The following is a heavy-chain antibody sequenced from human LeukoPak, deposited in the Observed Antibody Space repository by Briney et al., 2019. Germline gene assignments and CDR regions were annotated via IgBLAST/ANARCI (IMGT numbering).Heavy chain of an antibody. CDR3: AKDTHSNYPGLDY. V-gene: IGHV3-30*02. J-gene: IGHJ4*02. CDR2: IRYDGSNK. D-gene: IGHD4-11*01. CDR1: GFTFSSYG. Sequence: GGSPRLSCAASGFTFSSYGMHWVRQAPGKGLEWVAFIRYDGSNKYYADSVKGRFTISRDNSKNTLYLQMNSLRAEDTAVYYCAKDTHSNYPGLDYWGQGTLVTVSS.